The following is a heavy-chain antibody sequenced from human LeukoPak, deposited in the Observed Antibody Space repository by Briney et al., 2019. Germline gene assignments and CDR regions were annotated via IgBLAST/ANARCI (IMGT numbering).Heavy chain of an antibody. V-gene: IGHV1-2*02. J-gene: IGHJ5*02. CDR2: INPNSGGT. D-gene: IGHD3-22*01. CDR3: ARETPKDHYYDSSGPFDP. Sequence: PGASVRVSCKTSGYTFTGYYMHWVRQAPGQGLEWMGWINPNSGGTNYAQKFQGRVTMTRDTSISTAYMELSRLRSDDTAVYYCARETPKDHYYDSSGPFDPWGQGTLVTVSS. CDR1: GYTFTGYY.